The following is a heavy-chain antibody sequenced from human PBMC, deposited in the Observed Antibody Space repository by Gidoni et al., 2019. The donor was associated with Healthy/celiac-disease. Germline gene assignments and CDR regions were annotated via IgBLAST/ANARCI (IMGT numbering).Heavy chain of an antibody. V-gene: IGHV1-24*01. CDR3: ATPKPYGSGSYYIRGYFDY. CDR2: FDPEDGET. J-gene: IGHJ4*02. Sequence: QVQLVQSGAEVKKPGASVKVSCKVSGYTLHALSMHWVRQAPGKGLEWMGGFDPEDGETIYAQKLQGRVTMTEDTSTDTAYMELSSLRSEDTAVYYCATPKPYGSGSYYIRGYFDYWGQGTLVTVSS. D-gene: IGHD3-10*01. CDR1: GYTLHALS.